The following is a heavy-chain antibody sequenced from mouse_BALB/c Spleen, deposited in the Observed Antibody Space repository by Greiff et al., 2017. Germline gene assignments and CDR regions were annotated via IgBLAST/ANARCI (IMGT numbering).Heavy chain of an antibody. CDR1: GYAFTNYL. CDR2: INPGSGGT. V-gene: IGHV1-54*01. D-gene: IGHD1-2*01. J-gene: IGHJ4*01. Sequence: QVQLQQSGAELVRPGTSVKVSCKASGYAFTNYLIEWVKQRPGQGLEWIGEINPGSGGTNYTEKFKGKATLTADKSSSTAYMQLSSLTSEDSAVYYCARSDDYGLYAMDYWGQGTSVTVSS. CDR3: ARSDDYGLYAMDY.